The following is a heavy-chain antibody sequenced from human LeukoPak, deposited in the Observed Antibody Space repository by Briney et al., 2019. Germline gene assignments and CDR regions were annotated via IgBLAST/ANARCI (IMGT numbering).Heavy chain of an antibody. V-gene: IGHV3-9*01. CDR2: ISWNSGSI. J-gene: IGHJ6*02. CDR1: GFTFDDYA. Sequence: GGSLRLSCAASGFTFDDYAMHWVRQAPGKGLEWVSGISWNSGSIGYADSVKGRFTISRDNAKNSLYLQMNSLRAEDTALYYCAKDGRSGTYYYYGMDVWGQGTTVTVSS. D-gene: IGHD1-1*01. CDR3: AKDGRSGTYYYYGMDV.